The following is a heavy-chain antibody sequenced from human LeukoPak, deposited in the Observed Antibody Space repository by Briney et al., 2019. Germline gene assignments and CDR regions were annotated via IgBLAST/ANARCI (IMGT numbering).Heavy chain of an antibody. Sequence: ASVKVSCKASGGTFSSYAISWVRQAPGKGLEWMGGIIPIFGTANYAQKFQGRVTITADESTSTAYMELSSLRSEDTAVYYCARDWEDGSGANWFDPWGQGTLVTVSS. CDR2: IIPIFGTA. J-gene: IGHJ5*02. V-gene: IGHV1-69*13. CDR1: GGTFSSYA. D-gene: IGHD3-10*01. CDR3: ARDWEDGSGANWFDP.